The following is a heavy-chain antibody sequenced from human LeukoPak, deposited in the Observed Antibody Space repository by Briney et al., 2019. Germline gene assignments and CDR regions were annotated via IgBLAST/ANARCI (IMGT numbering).Heavy chain of an antibody. J-gene: IGHJ4*02. V-gene: IGHV1-2*02. Sequence: GASVKVSCKASGYTFTGYYMHWVRQAPGQGLEWMGWINPNSGGTTYAQKFQGRVTMTRDTSISTAYMELSRLRSDDTAVYYCARSPSGKYQLLCDYWGQGTLVTVSS. CDR2: INPNSGGT. CDR3: ARSPSGKYQLLCDY. D-gene: IGHD2-2*01. CDR1: GYTFTGYY.